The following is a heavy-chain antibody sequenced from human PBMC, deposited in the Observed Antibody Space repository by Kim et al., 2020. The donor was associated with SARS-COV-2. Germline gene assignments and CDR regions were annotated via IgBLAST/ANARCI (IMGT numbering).Heavy chain of an antibody. D-gene: IGHD3-10*01. V-gene: IGHV4-39*01. CDR3: ARHHAQGVRFGELNYGMDV. Sequence: SRVTISVDTSKNQFSLKLSSVTAADTAVYYCARHHAQGVRFGELNYGMDVWGQGTTVTVSS. J-gene: IGHJ6*02.